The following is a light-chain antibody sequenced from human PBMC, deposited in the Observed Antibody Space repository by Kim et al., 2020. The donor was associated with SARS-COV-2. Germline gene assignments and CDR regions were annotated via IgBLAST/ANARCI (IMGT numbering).Light chain of an antibody. V-gene: IGKV1-5*01. J-gene: IGKJ1*01. CDR2: DAS. Sequence: DIQMTQSPSTLSASVGDRITITCRASQSISNWLAWYQQKPGKAPKVLIYDASRLESGVPSRFSGSGSGTDFTLTISSLQPDDYATYYCQHYNTYWTFGQGTKVEIK. CDR1: QSISNW. CDR3: QHYNTYWT.